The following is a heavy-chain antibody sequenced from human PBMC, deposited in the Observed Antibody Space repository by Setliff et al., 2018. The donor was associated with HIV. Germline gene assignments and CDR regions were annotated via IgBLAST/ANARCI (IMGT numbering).Heavy chain of an antibody. J-gene: IGHJ4*02. CDR2: IYYSGST. D-gene: IGHD3-16*01. CDR1: GGSISSRSYY. V-gene: IGHV4-61*10. CDR3: ARVSTDYVWGSFLSSGPYYFDF. Sequence: PSETLSLTCTVSGGSISSRSYYWSWLRQPAGKGLEWIGRIYYSGSTNYNPSLKSRVTISVATSKNQFSLKLNSVTTADTAVYYCARVSTDYVWGSFLSSGPYYFDFWGQGALVTVS.